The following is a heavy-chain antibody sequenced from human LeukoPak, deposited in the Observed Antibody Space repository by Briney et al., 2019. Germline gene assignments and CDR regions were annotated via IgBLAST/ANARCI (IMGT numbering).Heavy chain of an antibody. D-gene: IGHD6-13*01. CDR1: GFTFSSYS. Sequence: NAGGSLTLSCAASGFTFSSYSMNWVRQAPGKGLEWVSSISSSSSYIYYADSVKGRFTISRDNAKNSLYLQMNSLRAEDTAVYFCARVGGIAAPGWGQETLVTVSS. J-gene: IGHJ4*02. CDR3: ARVGGIAAPG. V-gene: IGHV3-21*01. CDR2: ISSSSSYI.